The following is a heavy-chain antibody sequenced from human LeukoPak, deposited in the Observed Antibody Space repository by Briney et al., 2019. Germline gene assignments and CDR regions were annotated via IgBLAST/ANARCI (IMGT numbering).Heavy chain of an antibody. V-gene: IGHV4-59*01. J-gene: IGHJ3*02. Sequence: SETLSFTCTVSGGSITSYYWSWIRQPPGKGLEWIGYTYYSGGTNYNPSLRSRVTISVDTSKNQFSLRLSSVTAADTAVYFCARALPIGRRSDAFDIWGQGTMVTVSS. CDR2: TYYSGGT. CDR3: ARALPIGRRSDAFDI. D-gene: IGHD2/OR15-2a*01. CDR1: GGSITSYY.